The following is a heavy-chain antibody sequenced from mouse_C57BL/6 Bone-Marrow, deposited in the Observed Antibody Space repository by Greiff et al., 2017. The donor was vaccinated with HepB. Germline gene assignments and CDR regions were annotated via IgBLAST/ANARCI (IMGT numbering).Heavy chain of an antibody. CDR1: GYTFPSYW. Sequence: QVQLQQPGAELVRPGTSVKLSCKASGYTFPSYWMHWVKQRPGQGLEWIGVIDPSDSYTNYNQKFKGKATLTVDTSSSIAYMQLSSLTSEDSAVYYYARMTTVVATDIDCWGQGTTLTVSS. J-gene: IGHJ2*01. CDR3: ARMTTVVATDIDC. D-gene: IGHD1-1*01. CDR2: IDPSDSYT. V-gene: IGHV1-59*01.